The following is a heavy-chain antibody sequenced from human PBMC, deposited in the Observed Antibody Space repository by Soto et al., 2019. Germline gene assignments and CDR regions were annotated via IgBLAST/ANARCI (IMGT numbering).Heavy chain of an antibody. Sequence: GGSLRLSCAASGFTFSSYAMHWVRQAPGKGLEWVAVISYDGSNKYYADSVKGRFTISRENSKNTLYLQMNSPRAEDTAVYYCARPPSGYCSSTSCYAFDYFDYWGQGTLVTVSS. CDR1: GFTFSSYA. CDR3: ARPPSGYCSSTSCYAFDYFDY. D-gene: IGHD2-2*01. CDR2: ISYDGSNK. V-gene: IGHV3-30-3*01. J-gene: IGHJ4*02.